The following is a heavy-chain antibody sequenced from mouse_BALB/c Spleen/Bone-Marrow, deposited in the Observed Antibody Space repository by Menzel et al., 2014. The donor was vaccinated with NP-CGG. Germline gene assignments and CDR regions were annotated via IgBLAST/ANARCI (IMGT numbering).Heavy chain of an antibody. V-gene: IGHV6-6*02. CDR3: TRNWDYFDY. Sequence: EVKLMESGGGLVQPGGSMKLSCVASGFTFSNYWMNWVRQSPEKGLEWVAEIRLKSNNYATHYAESVKGRFTISRDDSKSSVYLQMNNLRAEDTGIYYCTRNWDYFDYWGQVTTLTVSS. CDR2: IRLKSNNYAT. D-gene: IGHD4-1*01. CDR1: GFTFSNYW. J-gene: IGHJ2*01.